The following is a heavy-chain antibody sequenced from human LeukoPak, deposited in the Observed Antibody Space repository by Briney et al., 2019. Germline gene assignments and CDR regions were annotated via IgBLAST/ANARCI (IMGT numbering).Heavy chain of an antibody. CDR2: IIPIFGTA. D-gene: IGHD6-13*01. CDR1: GGTFSSYA. J-gene: IGHJ4*02. CDR3: ARAAAGPNHFDY. V-gene: IGHV1-69*13. Sequence: VASVKVSCKASGGTFSSYAISWVRQAPGQGLEWMGGIIPIFGTADYAQKFQGRVTITADESTSTAYMELNSLRSEDTAVYYCARAAAGPNHFDYWGQGTLVTVSS.